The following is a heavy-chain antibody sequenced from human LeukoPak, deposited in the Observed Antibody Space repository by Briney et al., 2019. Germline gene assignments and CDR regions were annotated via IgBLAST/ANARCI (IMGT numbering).Heavy chain of an antibody. CDR2: IKQDGSDQ. J-gene: IGHJ4*02. Sequence: GGSLRLSCAASGFTFSGYWMSWVRQAPGKGLEWVANIKQDGSDQYYVDSVKGRFTISRDNAKNSLFLQLNSLRAADTAVYYCARDGPHTSGWYPSFDHWGQGTLVTVSS. D-gene: IGHD6-13*01. V-gene: IGHV3-7*05. CDR1: GFTFSGYW. CDR3: ARDGPHTSGWYPSFDH.